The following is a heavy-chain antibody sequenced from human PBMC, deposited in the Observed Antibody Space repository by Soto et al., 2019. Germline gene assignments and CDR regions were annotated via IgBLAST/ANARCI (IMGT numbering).Heavy chain of an antibody. CDR2: IIPIFGTA. CDR3: ARDKEYSSSWSATNFDY. J-gene: IGHJ4*02. Sequence: SVKVSCKASGGTLSSYAISWVRQAPGQGLEWMGGIIPIFGTANYAQKFQGRVTITADESTSTAYMELSSLRSEDAAVYYCARDKEYSSSWSATNFDYWGQGTLVTVSS. CDR1: GGTLSSYA. D-gene: IGHD6-13*01. V-gene: IGHV1-69*13.